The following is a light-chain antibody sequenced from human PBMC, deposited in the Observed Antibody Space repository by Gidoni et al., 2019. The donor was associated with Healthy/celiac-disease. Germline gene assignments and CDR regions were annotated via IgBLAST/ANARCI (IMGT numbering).Light chain of an antibody. CDR1: QGISNY. CDR3: QKYNSAPFP. V-gene: IGKV1-27*01. Sequence: DIKMTQSQSSLSASVGDRVTITCRASQGISNYLAWYQQNPGKVPKLLIYAASTLQSGVPSRFSGSGSGPDFTLTIISLQPEDFSTYSCQKYNSAPFPFGPGTKVDIK. J-gene: IGKJ3*01. CDR2: AAS.